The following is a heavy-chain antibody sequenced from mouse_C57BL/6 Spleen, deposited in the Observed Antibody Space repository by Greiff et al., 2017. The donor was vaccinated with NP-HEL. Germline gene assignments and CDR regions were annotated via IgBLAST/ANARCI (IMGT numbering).Heavy chain of an antibody. Sequence: EVKLVESGGGLVQPGGSLKLSCAASGFTFSDYYMYWVRQTPEKRLEWVAYISNGGGSTYYPDTVKGRFTISRDNAKNTLYLQMSRLKSEDTAMYYCARPYGYDAAWFAYWGQGTLVTVSA. CDR2: ISNGGGST. D-gene: IGHD2-2*01. V-gene: IGHV5-12*01. CDR1: GFTFSDYY. J-gene: IGHJ3*01. CDR3: ARPYGYDAAWFAY.